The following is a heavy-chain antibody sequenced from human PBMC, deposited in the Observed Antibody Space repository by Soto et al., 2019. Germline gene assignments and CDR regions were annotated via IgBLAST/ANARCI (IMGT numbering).Heavy chain of an antibody. J-gene: IGHJ3*02. V-gene: IGHV3-66*01. Sequence: GVSMRHCCTAAGLKVISNYISWVSQDTGKGLEWVSVIYSGGSTYYADSVKGRFTISRDNSKNTLYLQMHSLRGEDTGVDYCAIVRIVVAGPPKHDAWDIWGQGTTVTVSS. D-gene: IGHD6-19*01. CDR3: AIVRIVVAGPPKHDAWDI. CDR2: IYSGGST. CDR1: GLKVISNY.